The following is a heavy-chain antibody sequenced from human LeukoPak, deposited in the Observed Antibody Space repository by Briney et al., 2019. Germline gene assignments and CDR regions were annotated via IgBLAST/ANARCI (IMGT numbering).Heavy chain of an antibody. V-gene: IGHV3-23*01. J-gene: IGHJ4*02. CDR2: ISGSGGST. CDR3: AKGRRSSDGTYYDFWSGYYNDDYFDY. CDR1: GFTFSSYA. D-gene: IGHD3-3*01. Sequence: PGGSLRLSCAASGFTFSSYAMSWVRQAPGKGLEWVSAISGSGGSTYYADSVKGRFTISRDNSKNTLYLQMNSLRAEDTAAYYCAKGRRSSDGTYYDFWSGYYNDDYFDYWGQGTLVTVSS.